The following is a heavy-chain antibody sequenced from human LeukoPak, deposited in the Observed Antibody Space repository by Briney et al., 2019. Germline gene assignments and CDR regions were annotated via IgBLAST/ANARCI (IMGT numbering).Heavy chain of an antibody. D-gene: IGHD3-22*01. CDR1: GYSFTSYW. CDR3: ARLKRISMKVVVKGQAFDI. CDR2: IYPGDSDT. V-gene: IGHV5-51*01. Sequence: GESLKISCKGSGYSFTSYWIGWVRQIPGKGLEGMGIIYPGDSDTRYSPSFQGQVTISADQSISTAYLQWSRLKASDTAMYYCARLKRISMKVVVKGQAFDIWGQGTMVTVSS. J-gene: IGHJ3*02.